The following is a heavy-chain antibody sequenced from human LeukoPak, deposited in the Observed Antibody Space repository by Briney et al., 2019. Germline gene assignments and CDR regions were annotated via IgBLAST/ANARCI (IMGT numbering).Heavy chain of an antibody. CDR2: IYYSGST. V-gene: IGHV4-59*08. D-gene: IGHD3-22*01. J-gene: IGHJ4*02. CDR3: ARQERYYDSSGYYSTYFDY. CDR1: GGSINSYY. Sequence: SETLSLTCTVSGGSINSYYWSWIRQPPGKGLEWIGYIYYSGSTNYNPSLKSRVTISVDTSKNQFSLKLSSVTAADTAVYYCARQERYYDSSGYYSTYFDYWGQGTLVTVSS.